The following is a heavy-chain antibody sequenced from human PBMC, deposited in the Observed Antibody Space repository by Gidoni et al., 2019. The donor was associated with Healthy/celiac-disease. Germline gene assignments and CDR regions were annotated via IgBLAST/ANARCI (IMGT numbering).Heavy chain of an antibody. CDR2: IYYSGST. Sequence: QVQLQESGPGLVKPSETLSLPCTVSGGSISSYYWSWIRQPPGKGLEWIGYIYYSGSTNYNPSLKSRVTISGDTSKNQFSLKLSSVTAADTAVYYCARTPAQLELRSFDYWGQGTLVTVSS. D-gene: IGHD1-7*01. CDR1: GGSISSYY. J-gene: IGHJ4*02. V-gene: IGHV4-59*01. CDR3: ARTPAQLELRSFDY.